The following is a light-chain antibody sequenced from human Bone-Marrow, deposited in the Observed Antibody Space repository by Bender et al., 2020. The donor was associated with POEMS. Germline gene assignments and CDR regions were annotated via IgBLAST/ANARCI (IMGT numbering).Light chain of an antibody. CDR2: EVN. Sequence: QSVLAQSASVSASPGQSITISCNGDHYDIGSYNLVSWYQQLPGKAPKLMIYEVNKRPSGLSNRFSGSKSDKTATLTISGLQAEDEADYYCSSYAGSSTFVFGTGTQVTVL. J-gene: IGLJ1*01. V-gene: IGLV2-23*02. CDR3: SSYAGSSTFV. CDR1: HYDIGSYNL.